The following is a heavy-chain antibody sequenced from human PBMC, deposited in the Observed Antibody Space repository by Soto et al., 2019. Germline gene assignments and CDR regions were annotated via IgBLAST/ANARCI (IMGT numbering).Heavy chain of an antibody. CDR3: ARGPYRPQREQLAKSTKYFQH. CDR1: GGSFSGYY. J-gene: IGHJ1*01. D-gene: IGHD6-6*01. Sequence: SETLSLTCAVYGGSFSGYYWSWIRQPPGRGLEWIGEINHSGSTNYNPSLKSRVTISVDTSKNQFSLKLSSVTAADTAVYYCARGPYRPQREQLAKSTKYFQHWGQGTLVTVSS. V-gene: IGHV4-34*01. CDR2: INHSGST.